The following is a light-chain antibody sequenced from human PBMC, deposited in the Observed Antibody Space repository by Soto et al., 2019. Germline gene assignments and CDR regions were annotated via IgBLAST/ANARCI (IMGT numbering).Light chain of an antibody. Sequence: QSVLTQPRSVSGSPGQSVTISCSGKSTDGGGYNYDSWYQQHPGKFPNLMLYDVSKRPSGVPDRFSGSKSGNTAPLTISGLQAEDEADYYCCSYAGRDTLYVFGSGTKVT. CDR2: DVS. CDR1: STDGGGYNY. V-gene: IGLV2-11*01. J-gene: IGLJ1*01. CDR3: CSYAGRDTLYV.